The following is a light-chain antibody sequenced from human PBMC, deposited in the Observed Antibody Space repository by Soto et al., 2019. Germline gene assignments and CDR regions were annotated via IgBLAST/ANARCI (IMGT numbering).Light chain of an antibody. Sequence: EIVLTQSPATLSLSPGEIATLSCRASQSVSSYLAWYQQKPGQAPRLLVCDASNRATGIPARFSGSGSGTDFSLTISSLEPEDSAVYYCQQRSNWPRTFGQGTKVEIK. CDR1: QSVSSY. CDR3: QQRSNWPRT. CDR2: DAS. V-gene: IGKV3-11*01. J-gene: IGKJ1*01.